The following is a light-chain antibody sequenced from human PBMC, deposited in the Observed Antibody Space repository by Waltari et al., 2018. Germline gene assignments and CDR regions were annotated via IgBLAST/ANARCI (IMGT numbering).Light chain of an antibody. CDR1: HIGRKT. V-gene: IGLV3-9*01. J-gene: IGLJ3*02. CDR3: QVWDSSTAGV. Sequence: SYELTQPLSVSVALGQTARITWGGKHIGRKTVHWYQQKPGQAPVLVIYRDSNRPSGIPERFSGSNSGNTATLTISRAQAGDEADYYCQVWDSSTAGVFGGGTKLTVL. CDR2: RDS.